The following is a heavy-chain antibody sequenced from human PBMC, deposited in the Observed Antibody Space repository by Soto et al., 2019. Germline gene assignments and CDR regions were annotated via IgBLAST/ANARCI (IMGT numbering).Heavy chain of an antibody. CDR1: GYSFTSYW. Sequence: GESLKISCKGSGYSFTSYWIGRVRQMPGKGLEWMGIIYPGDSDTRYSPSFQGQVTISADKSISTAYLQWSSLKASDTAMYYCAKVDTAMVNGFDYWGQGSLVTVSS. V-gene: IGHV5-51*01. D-gene: IGHD5-18*01. CDR3: AKVDTAMVNGFDY. J-gene: IGHJ4*02. CDR2: IYPGDSDT.